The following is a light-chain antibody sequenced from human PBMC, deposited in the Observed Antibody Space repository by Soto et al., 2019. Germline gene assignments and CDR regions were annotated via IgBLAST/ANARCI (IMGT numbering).Light chain of an antibody. CDR3: SSFTISRNAVI. CDR2: EVS. J-gene: IGLJ2*01. Sequence: QSALTQPASVSGSPGQSITISCTGTSSDVGGYNYVSWYQQHPDKAPKLMIYEVSNRPSGISNRFSGSKSGNTASLTISGLQAEDEADYYCSSFTISRNAVIFGGGTKLTVL. CDR1: SSDVGGYNY. V-gene: IGLV2-14*01.